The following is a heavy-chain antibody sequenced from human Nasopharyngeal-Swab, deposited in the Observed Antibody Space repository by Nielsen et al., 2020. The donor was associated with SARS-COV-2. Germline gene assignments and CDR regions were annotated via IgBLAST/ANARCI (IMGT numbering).Heavy chain of an antibody. CDR3: AKDPDGDYGGNWFDP. CDR1: GFTFSSYA. Sequence: GRSLRLSCAASGFTFSSYAMSWVRQAPGKGLEWVSAISGSGGSTYYADSVKGRFTISRDNSKNTLYLQMNSLRAEDTAVYYCAKDPDGDYGGNWFDPWGQGTLVTVSS. CDR2: ISGSGGST. J-gene: IGHJ5*02. V-gene: IGHV3-23*01. D-gene: IGHD4-17*01.